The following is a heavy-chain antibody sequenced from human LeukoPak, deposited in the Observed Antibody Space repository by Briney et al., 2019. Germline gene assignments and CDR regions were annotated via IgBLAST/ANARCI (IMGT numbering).Heavy chain of an antibody. CDR3: ARELPPHDAFDI. V-gene: IGHV1-46*01. CDR2: INPSGGST. CDR1: GYTFTRYY. J-gene: IGHJ3*02. Sequence: ASVTVSCQASGYTFTRYYMHWLRQAPAQALEWMGIINPSGGSTRYAQKFQGRVTMTRDMSTSTVYMELSSLRSEDTAVYYCARELPPHDAFDIWGQGTLVTVSS.